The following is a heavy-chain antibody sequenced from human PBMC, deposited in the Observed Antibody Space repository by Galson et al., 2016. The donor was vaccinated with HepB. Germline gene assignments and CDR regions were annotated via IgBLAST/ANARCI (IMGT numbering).Heavy chain of an antibody. CDR2: ISGSSSYR. CDR1: GFSFSDYS. D-gene: IGHD2-2*01. CDR3: ARGNWGCRESRCYPYDALDI. V-gene: IGHV3-11*06. Sequence: SLRLSCAASGFSFSDYSMNWIRQAPGKGLEWVSYISGSSSYRNYVDSVKGRFTISRDNAKNSVYLEMNSLRVEDTAIYYCARGNWGCRESRCYPYDALDIWGQGTMVTVSS. J-gene: IGHJ3*02.